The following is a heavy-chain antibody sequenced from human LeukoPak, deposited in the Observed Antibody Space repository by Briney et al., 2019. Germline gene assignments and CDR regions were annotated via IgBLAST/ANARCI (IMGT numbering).Heavy chain of an antibody. CDR3: AKDPALIGYCSSTSCYYFDY. D-gene: IGHD2-2*01. CDR1: GFTFSSYG. V-gene: IGHV3-30*02. J-gene: IGHJ4*02. Sequence: PAGSLRLSCAASGFTFSSYGMHWVRQAPGKGLEWVAFIRYDGSNKYYADSVKGRFTISRDNSKNTLYLQMNSLRAEDTAVYYCAKDPALIGYCSSTSCYYFDYWGQGTLVTVSS. CDR2: IRYDGSNK.